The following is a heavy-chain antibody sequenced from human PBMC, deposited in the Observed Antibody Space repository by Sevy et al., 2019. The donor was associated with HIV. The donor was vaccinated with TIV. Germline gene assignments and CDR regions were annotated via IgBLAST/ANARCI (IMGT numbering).Heavy chain of an antibody. CDR1: GYTFTGYY. Sequence: ASVKVSCKASGYTFTGYYMHWVRQAAGQGLEWMGWINPNSGGTNYAQKFQGRVTMTRDTSISPAYMELSRLRSDDTAVYYCARGFYYYDSSGYYWPWGQGTLVTVSS. CDR2: INPNSGGT. D-gene: IGHD3-22*01. J-gene: IGHJ5*02. V-gene: IGHV1-2*02. CDR3: ARGFYYYDSSGYYWP.